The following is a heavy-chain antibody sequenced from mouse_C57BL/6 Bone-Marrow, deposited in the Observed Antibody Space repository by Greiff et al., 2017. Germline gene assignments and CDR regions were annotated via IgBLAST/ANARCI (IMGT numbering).Heavy chain of an antibody. V-gene: IGHV1-85*01. J-gene: IGHJ1*03. CDR3: ARLEFDGSSGDWYFDV. Sequence: QVHVKQSGPELVKPGASVKLSCKASGYTFTSYDINWVKQRPGQGLEWIGWIYPREGSTHYNEKFKGKATLDVETSSSTAYMELHSLTSEDSAVYFCARLEFDGSSGDWYFDVCGTGTTVTVSS. CDR2: IYPREGST. CDR1: GYTFTSYD. D-gene: IGHD1-1*01.